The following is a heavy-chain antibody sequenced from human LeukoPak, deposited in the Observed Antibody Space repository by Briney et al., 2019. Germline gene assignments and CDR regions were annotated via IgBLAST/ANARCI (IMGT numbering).Heavy chain of an antibody. D-gene: IGHD1-26*01. J-gene: IGHJ3*02. CDR3: AREGWDLNALDI. CDR1: GFTFSSYG. CDR2: ISYDGSNK. Sequence: PGGSLRLSCAASGFTFSSYGMHWVRQAPGKGLEWVAVISYDGSNKYYADSVKGRFTISRDNSKNSLYLQMGSLRAEDSAIYYCAREGWDLNALDIWGQGTMVTVSP. V-gene: IGHV3-30*03.